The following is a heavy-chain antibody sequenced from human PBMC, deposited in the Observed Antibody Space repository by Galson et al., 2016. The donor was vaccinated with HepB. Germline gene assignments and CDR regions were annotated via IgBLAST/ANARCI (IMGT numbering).Heavy chain of an antibody. Sequence: SLRLSCAASSSIFSNAWMNWVRQAPGKGLEWVGRIKSKSAGGTIDYAAPVTGRFPISRDDSQNTLFLQMNSLQTEDTAVYYCTTSGGTSGGSTWPPYWGHGTLVTVSS. CDR3: TTSGGTSGGSTWPPY. CDR1: SSIFSNAW. V-gene: IGHV3-15*07. CDR2: IKSKSAGGTI. J-gene: IGHJ4*01. D-gene: IGHD6-13*01.